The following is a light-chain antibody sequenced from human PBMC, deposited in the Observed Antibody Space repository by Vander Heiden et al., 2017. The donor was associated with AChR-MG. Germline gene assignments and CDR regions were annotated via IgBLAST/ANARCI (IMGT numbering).Light chain of an antibody. Sequence: EIVLTQSPGTLSLSPGERATLSCRASQSVSSRYLAWYQQKPGQTPRLLIYGASNRATGIPDRFSGSGSGTDFTLTINRLEPEDFAVYYCQQYGGSPRITFGQGTRLEIK. CDR1: QSVSSRY. V-gene: IGKV3-20*01. CDR3: QQYGGSPRIT. CDR2: GAS. J-gene: IGKJ5*01.